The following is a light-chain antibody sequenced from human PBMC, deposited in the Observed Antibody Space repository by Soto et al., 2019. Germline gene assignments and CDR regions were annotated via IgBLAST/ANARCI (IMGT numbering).Light chain of an antibody. V-gene: IGLV2-14*01. J-gene: IGLJ1*01. CDR3: NSYRTVSTYV. CDR2: DVG. Sequence: QSALTQPASVSGSPGQSITIACTGTSSDIGGYNFVSWYQQHPGKAPKLLIYDVGNRPSGVSNRFSGSKSGNTASLTISGLQAEDGDHYYCNSYRTVSTYVFGTGTKLTVL. CDR1: SSDIGGYNF.